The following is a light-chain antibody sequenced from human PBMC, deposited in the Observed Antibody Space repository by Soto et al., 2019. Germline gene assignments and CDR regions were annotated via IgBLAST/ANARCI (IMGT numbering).Light chain of an antibody. CDR2: DAS. V-gene: IGKV1-5*01. Sequence: DIQMTQSPSTLSASVGDRVTITCRASQIIGSSLAWYQQTPGRAPKLLIYDASTLHTGVPSRFSGSESGTEFTLTISSQQPDDSATYYCQQYYSYSYTFGQGTKVDLK. J-gene: IGKJ2*01. CDR3: QQYYSYSYT. CDR1: QIIGSS.